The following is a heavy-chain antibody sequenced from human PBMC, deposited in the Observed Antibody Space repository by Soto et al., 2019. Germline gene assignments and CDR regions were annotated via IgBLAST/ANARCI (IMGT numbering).Heavy chain of an antibody. CDR1: GYTFTSYD. Sequence: GASVKVSCKASGYTFTSYDINWVRQATGQGLEWMGWMNPNSGNTGYAQKFQGRVTMTRNTSISTAYMELSSLRSEDTAVYYCARETSYDSSGYYYRRSWFDPWGQGTLVTVSS. J-gene: IGHJ5*02. V-gene: IGHV1-8*01. CDR2: MNPNSGNT. D-gene: IGHD3-22*01. CDR3: ARETSYDSSGYYYRRSWFDP.